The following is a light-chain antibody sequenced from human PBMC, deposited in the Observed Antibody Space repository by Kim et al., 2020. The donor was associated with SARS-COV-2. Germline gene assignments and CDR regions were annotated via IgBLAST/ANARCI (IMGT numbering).Light chain of an antibody. J-gene: IGKJ1*01. CDR1: QSVSSN. CDR3: QQYNNWRWT. V-gene: IGKV3-15*01. Sequence: EILMTQSPATLSVSPGERATLSCRASQSVSSNLAWYQQIPGQSPRILIYGASTRATGIPARFSGSGSGTEFTLTISSLQSEDFAVYYCQQYNNWRWTFGQGTKVDIK. CDR2: GAS.